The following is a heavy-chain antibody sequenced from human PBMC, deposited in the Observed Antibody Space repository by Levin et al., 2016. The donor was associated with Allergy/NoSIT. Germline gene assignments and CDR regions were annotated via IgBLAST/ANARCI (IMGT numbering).Heavy chain of an antibody. J-gene: IGHJ4*02. D-gene: IGHD5-18*01. CDR3: AREGLRGYSYEIPKIDY. CDR1: GYTFTGYY. CDR2: INPNSGGT. Sequence: ASVKVSCKASGYTFTGYYMHWVRQAPGQGLEWMGWINPNSGGTNYAQKFQGRVTMTRDTSISTAYMELSRLRSDDTAVYYCAREGLRGYSYEIPKIDYWGQGTLVTVSS. V-gene: IGHV1-2*02.